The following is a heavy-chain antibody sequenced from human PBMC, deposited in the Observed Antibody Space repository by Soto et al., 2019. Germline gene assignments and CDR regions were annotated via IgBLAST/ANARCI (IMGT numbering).Heavy chain of an antibody. Sequence: QVQLVQSGAEVKKPGSSVKVSCKASGGTFSSYTISWVRQAPGQGLEWMGRIIPILGIANYAQKFQGRVTITADKSTSKAYMELSSLRSEDTAVYYCARGGYSGYDPTLSYYYGMDVWGQGTTVTVSS. J-gene: IGHJ6*02. CDR1: GGTFSSYT. D-gene: IGHD5-12*01. V-gene: IGHV1-69*02. CDR2: IIPILGIA. CDR3: ARGGYSGYDPTLSYYYGMDV.